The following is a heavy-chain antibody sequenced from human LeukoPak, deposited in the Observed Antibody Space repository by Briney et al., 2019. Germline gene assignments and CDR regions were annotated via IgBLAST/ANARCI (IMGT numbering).Heavy chain of an antibody. D-gene: IGHD3-16*01. Sequence: GGSLRLSCAASGFTFRSYSMNWVRQAPGKGLEWVSSISSSSSYIYYADSVKGRFTISRDNAKNSLYLQMNSLRAEDTAVYYCAHYGGAADAFDIWGQGTMVTVSS. CDR3: AHYGGAADAFDI. V-gene: IGHV3-21*01. CDR1: GFTFRSYS. CDR2: ISSSSSYI. J-gene: IGHJ3*02.